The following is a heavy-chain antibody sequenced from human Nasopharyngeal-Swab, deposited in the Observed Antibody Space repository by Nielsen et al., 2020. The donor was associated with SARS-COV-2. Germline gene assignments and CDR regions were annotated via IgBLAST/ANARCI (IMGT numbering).Heavy chain of an antibody. V-gene: IGHV4-39*07. CDR2: IYYSGST. CDR3: ARRHPSRYFDY. CDR1: GGSISSSSYY. J-gene: IGHJ4*02. Sequence: SETLSLTCTVSGGSISSSSYYWGWIRQPPGKGLEWIGSIYYSGSTYYNPSLKSRVTISVDTSKNQFSLKLSSVTAADTAVYYCARRHPSRYFDYWGQGTLVTVSS.